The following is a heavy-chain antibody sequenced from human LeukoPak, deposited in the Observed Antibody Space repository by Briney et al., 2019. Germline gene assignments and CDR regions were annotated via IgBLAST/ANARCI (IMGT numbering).Heavy chain of an antibody. V-gene: IGHV5-51*01. J-gene: IGHJ5*02. CDR1: GYNFANCW. CDR3: AMGPCGKEQLVGNWFDP. Sequence: GESLKISCKGSGYNFANCWIGWVRQVPGEGLEWMGIIYLGDSDTRYSPSFQGQVTISADKSISTAYLQWSSLKASDTAMYYCAMGPCGKEQLVGNWFDPWGQGILVTVSS. CDR2: IYLGDSDT. D-gene: IGHD6-13*01.